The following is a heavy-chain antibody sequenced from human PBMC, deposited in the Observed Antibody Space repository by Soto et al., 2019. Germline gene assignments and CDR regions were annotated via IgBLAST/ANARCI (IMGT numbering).Heavy chain of an antibody. Sequence: ASVKVSCKTSGYTFTGYYMHWVRQAPGQGLEWMGWINPNSGGTNYAQKFRGWVTMTRDTSISTTYMELSRLRSDDTAVYYCARDSAGQIDYWGQGTLVTVSS. D-gene: IGHD6-13*01. J-gene: IGHJ4*02. CDR2: INPNSGGT. CDR3: ARDSAGQIDY. CDR1: GYTFTGYY. V-gene: IGHV1-2*04.